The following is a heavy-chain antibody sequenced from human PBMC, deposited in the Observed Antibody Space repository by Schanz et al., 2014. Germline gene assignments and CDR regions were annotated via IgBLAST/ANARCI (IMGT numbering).Heavy chain of an antibody. Sequence: DVQLVDSGGGLVQPGGSLRLSCAASGFTVSNSYIHWVRQAPGKVREWVSTIYSSGSTYYADSVRGRFTISRDNSMNTVYLQMNSLRSDDAAVYYCARAQGVIRLYYGVDVWGQGTTVTGSS. CDR2: IYSSGST. D-gene: IGHD3-10*01. CDR1: GFTVSNSY. V-gene: IGHV3-53*04. J-gene: IGHJ6*02. CDR3: ARAQGVIRLYYGVDV.